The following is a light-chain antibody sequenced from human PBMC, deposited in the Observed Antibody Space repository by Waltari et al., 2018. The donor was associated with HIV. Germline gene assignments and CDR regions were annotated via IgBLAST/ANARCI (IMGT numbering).Light chain of an antibody. J-gene: IGLJ2*01. Sequence: QSVLTQPPSVSGDPGQRVTISCTGSSSNIGAGYYVHWYQQLPGTAPKVLIYGNTNRPSGVPDRFSGSKSGTSASLAITGLQAEDEADYYCQSYDSSLSGFVVFGGGTKVTVL. CDR1: SSNIGAGYY. CDR3: QSYDSSLSGFVV. CDR2: GNT. V-gene: IGLV1-40*01.